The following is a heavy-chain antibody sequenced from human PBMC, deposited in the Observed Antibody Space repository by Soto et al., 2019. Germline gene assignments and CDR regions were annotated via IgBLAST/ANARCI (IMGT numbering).Heavy chain of an antibody. V-gene: IGHV3-30-3*01. J-gene: IGHJ4*02. CDR2: ISYDGSNK. CDR3: ARDTITIFGVAKGGFDY. D-gene: IGHD3-3*01. Sequence: QVQLVESGGGVVQPGRSLRLSCAASGFTFSSYAMHWVRQAPGKGLEWVAVISYDGSNKYYADSVKGRFTISRDNSKNTLYLQMNSLRAEDTAVYYCARDTITIFGVAKGGFDYWGQGTLVTVSS. CDR1: GFTFSSYA.